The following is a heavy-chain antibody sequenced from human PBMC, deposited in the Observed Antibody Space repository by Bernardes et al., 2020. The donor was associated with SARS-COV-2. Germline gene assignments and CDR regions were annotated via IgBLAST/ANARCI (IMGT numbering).Heavy chain of an antibody. J-gene: IGHJ5*01. CDR1: GGAIRSYY. D-gene: IGHD3-10*01. V-gene: IGHV4-59*01. CDR3: ARGQAYYYGSGSYYGPHWFDS. CDR2: IYYIGLT. Sequence: SETLSLTCTVSGGAIRSYYWSWIRQPPGKGLEWIGYIYYIGLTNYNPSLKSRVTISVDTCKNQFSLKLSSVTAADTAVYYCARGQAYYYGSGSYYGPHWFDSWGQGTLVTVSS.